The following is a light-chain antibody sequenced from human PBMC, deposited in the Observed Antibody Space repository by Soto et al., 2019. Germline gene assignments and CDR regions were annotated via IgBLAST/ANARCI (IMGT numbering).Light chain of an antibody. CDR3: QSHDSSLSGYV. Sequence: QAVVTQPPSVSGAPGQRVTISCTGSSSKIGAGYDVHWYQQLPGTAPKLLIYGNSNRPSGVPDRFSGSKSGTSASLAITGLQAEDEADYYCQSHDSSLSGYVFGTGTKVTVL. CDR1: SSKIGAGYD. V-gene: IGLV1-40*01. J-gene: IGLJ1*01. CDR2: GNS.